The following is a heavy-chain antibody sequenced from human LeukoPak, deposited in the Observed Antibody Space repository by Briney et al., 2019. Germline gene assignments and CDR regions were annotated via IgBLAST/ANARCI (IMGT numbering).Heavy chain of an antibody. V-gene: IGHV3-23*01. CDR1: GFTFTAYA. J-gene: IGHJ4*02. Sequence: TGGSLRLSCAASGFTFTAYAMSWVRQTPGKGLEWVSVISDRSAGARTYYAASVRGRFTISRDSSASTLDLQMNSLRAEDTAVYYCGVDHWGQGTLVTVSS. CDR2: ISDRSAGART. CDR3: GVDH.